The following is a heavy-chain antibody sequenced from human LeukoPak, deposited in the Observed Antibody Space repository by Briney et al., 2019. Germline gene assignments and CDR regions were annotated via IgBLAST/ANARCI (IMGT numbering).Heavy chain of an antibody. CDR3: ARQGAVTTRRAHYYAMDV. Sequence: SETLSLTCTVSGGLISSSGNFYWGWIRQLPGKGLEWIGSVYYSGYTYDNPSLESRVTVSVDTSKNQFSLKLNSVTAADTAIYYCARQGAVTTRRAHYYAMDVWGLGTTVTVSS. CDR1: GGLISSSGNFY. J-gene: IGHJ6*02. CDR2: VYYSGYT. D-gene: IGHD4-17*01. V-gene: IGHV4-39*01.